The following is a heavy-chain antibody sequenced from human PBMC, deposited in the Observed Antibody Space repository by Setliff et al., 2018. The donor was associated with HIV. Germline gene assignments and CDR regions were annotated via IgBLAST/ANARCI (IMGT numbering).Heavy chain of an antibody. CDR2: ISNTGGTV. CDR1: GFTFRDYY. J-gene: IGHJ1*01. CDR3: AREPTRYTNSPRGRYFQY. D-gene: IGHD2-2*02. V-gene: IGHV3-11*04. Sequence: GGSLRLSCAPSGFTFRDYYISWIRQAPGKGLEWVSYISNTGGTVLYADSVRGRFTISRDNAKNSLYLQINNLRAEDTAMYYCAREPTRYTNSPRGRYFQYWGQGTLVTVSS.